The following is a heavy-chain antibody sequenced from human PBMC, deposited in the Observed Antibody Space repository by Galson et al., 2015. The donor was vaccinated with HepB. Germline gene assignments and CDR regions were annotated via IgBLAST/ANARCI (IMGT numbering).Heavy chain of an antibody. V-gene: IGHV4-34*01. CDR3: ARVGQRITMVRGAPDY. J-gene: IGHJ4*02. CDR1: GVSFSGYY. CDR2: INHSGST. Sequence: ETLSLTCAVYGVSFSGYYWSWIRQPPGKGLEWIGEINHSGSTNYNPSLKSRVTISVDTSKNQFSLKLSSVTAADTAVYYCARVGQRITMVRGAPDYWGQGTLVTVSS. D-gene: IGHD3-10*01.